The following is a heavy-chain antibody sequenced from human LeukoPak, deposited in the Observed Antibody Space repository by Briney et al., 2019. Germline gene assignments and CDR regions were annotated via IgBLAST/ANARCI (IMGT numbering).Heavy chain of an antibody. Sequence: GGSLRLSCAASGFTLTTYNMNWVRHAQGDGLELLSYINHDSVTEYYGDSFRGRFTISRDKPNNPLNLQMNSLRVEDTGAYYCASRSGLGAFDMWGKETMVIVS. CDR1: GFTLTTYN. J-gene: IGHJ3*02. D-gene: IGHD6-19*01. V-gene: IGHV3-48*01. CDR2: INHDSVTE. CDR3: ASRSGLGAFDM.